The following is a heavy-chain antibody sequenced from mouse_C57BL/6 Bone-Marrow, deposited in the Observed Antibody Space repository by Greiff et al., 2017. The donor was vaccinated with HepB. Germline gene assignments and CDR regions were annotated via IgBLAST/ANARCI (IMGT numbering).Heavy chain of an antibody. V-gene: IGHV14-4*01. CDR2: IDPENGDT. CDR3: TTRNYAYYAMDY. D-gene: IGHD2-1*01. Sequence: EVQLQQSGAELVRPGASVKLSCTASGFNIKDDYMHWVKQRPEQGLEWIGWIDPENGDTEYASKFQGKATITADTSSNTAYLQLSSLTSEDTAVYYCTTRNYAYYAMDYWGQGTSVTVSS. J-gene: IGHJ4*01. CDR1: GFNIKDDY.